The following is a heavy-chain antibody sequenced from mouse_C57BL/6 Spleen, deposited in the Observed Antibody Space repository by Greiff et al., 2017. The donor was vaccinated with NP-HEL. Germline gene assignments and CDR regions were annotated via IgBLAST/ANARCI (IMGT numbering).Heavy chain of an antibody. CDR3: ARCYGTRASYAMDY. V-gene: IGHV1-82*01. CDR1: GYAFSSSW. J-gene: IGHJ4*01. D-gene: IGHD1-1*01. CDR2: IYPGDGDT. Sequence: QVQLQQSGPELVKPGASVKISCKASGYAFSSSWMNWVKQRPGKGLEWIGRIYPGDGDTNYNGKFKGKATLTADKSSSTAYMQLSSLTSEDSAVYFCARCYGTRASYAMDYWGQGTSVTVSS.